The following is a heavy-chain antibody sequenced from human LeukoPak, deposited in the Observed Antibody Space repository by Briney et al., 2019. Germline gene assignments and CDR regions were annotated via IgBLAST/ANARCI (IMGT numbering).Heavy chain of an antibody. Sequence: GGSLRLSCAASGFTFSSYAMSWVRQAPGKGLEWVSGISGSGDSTYYTNSVKGRSTISRDNSKSTLHLQMNSLRAEDTAVYYCAKAHYYDSSGYGFRYDYWGQGTLVTVSS. CDR1: GFTFSSYA. CDR2: ISGSGDST. V-gene: IGHV3-23*01. CDR3: AKAHYYDSSGYGFRYDY. J-gene: IGHJ4*02. D-gene: IGHD3-22*01.